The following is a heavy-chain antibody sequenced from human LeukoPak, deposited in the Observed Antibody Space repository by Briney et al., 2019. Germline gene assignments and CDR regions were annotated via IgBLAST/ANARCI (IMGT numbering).Heavy chain of an antibody. CDR2: INTDGRVT. J-gene: IGHJ4*02. Sequence: GGSLRLSCVGSGFSFRYFAIHWVRQAPGKGLEYVSVINTDGRVTYYADSVKGRFTISRDNSKNTVYLQMGSLRGDDMAVYYCTRDGGSFCDFDYWGQGALVTVSS. D-gene: IGHD1-26*01. V-gene: IGHV3-64*02. CDR3: TRDGGSFCDFDY. CDR1: GFSFRYFA.